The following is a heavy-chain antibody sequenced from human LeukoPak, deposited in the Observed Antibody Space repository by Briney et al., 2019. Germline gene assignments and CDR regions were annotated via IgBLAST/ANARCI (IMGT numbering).Heavy chain of an antibody. CDR3: ARSNNYGDYSMGF. CDR2: INPNSGGT. V-gene: IGHV1-2*02. D-gene: IGHD4-17*01. CDR1: GHTFTGYY. J-gene: IGHJ4*02. Sequence: ASVKVSCKASGHTFTGYYMHWVRQAPGQGLEWMGWINPNSGGTNYAQKFQGRVTMTRDTSISTAYMELSRLRSDDTAVYYGARSNNYGDYSMGFWGQGTLVTVSS.